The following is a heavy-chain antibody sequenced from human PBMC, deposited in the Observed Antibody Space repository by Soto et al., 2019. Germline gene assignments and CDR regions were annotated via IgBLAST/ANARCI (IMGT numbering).Heavy chain of an antibody. D-gene: IGHD3-3*01. CDR2: INCNNGKT. CDR3: AREGDFWSHIGFDM. V-gene: IGHV1-3*01. Sequence: ASVKVSCKASGYTFTTYSIHWVLQAPGQGLEWMGWINCNNGKTKYSRKLQGRLTITRDTSASTAYMDLSSLRSEDTAVYFCAREGDFWSHIGFDMWGQGTVVTVSS. CDR1: GYTFTTYS. J-gene: IGHJ3*02.